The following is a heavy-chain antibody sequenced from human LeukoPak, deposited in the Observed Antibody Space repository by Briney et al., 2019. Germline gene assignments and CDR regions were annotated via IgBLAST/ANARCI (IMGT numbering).Heavy chain of an antibody. J-gene: IGHJ4*02. CDR3: ARDTYCSGGRCYSRVGY. D-gene: IGHD2-15*01. CDR2: INTNTGNP. CDR1: GYTFTNYP. V-gene: IGHV7-4-1*02. Sequence: GGSVKVSCKASGYTFTNYPMNWARQAPGQGLEWMGWINTNTGNPTYAQGFTERFVFSWDTSVNTAYLQINSLKPEDTAVYFCARDTYCSGGRCYSRVGYWGQGTVVTVSS.